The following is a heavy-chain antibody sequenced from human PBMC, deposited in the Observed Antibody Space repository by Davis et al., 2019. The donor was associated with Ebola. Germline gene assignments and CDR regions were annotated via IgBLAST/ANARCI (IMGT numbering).Heavy chain of an antibody. CDR3: ARDFGLAAAGTAFDY. CDR1: GFTFSHLG. Sequence: GESLKISCAASGFTFSHLGMHWVRQAPGKGLEWVAIISYDGSKTYYADSVKGRFTISRDNSKSTLFLQMNSLRAEDTAVYYCARDFGLAAAGTAFDYWGQGTLVTVSS. J-gene: IGHJ4*02. V-gene: IGHV3-30*03. CDR2: ISYDGSKT. D-gene: IGHD6-13*01.